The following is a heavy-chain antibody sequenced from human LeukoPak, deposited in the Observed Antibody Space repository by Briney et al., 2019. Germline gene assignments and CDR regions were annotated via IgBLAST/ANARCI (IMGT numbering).Heavy chain of an antibody. D-gene: IGHD2-21*02. CDR1: GVTLRNYG. V-gene: IGHV3-23*01. CDR2: IRGSGDTT. CDR3: EKRGDKLDLI. J-gene: IGHJ4*02. Sequence: GESLRLSCAASGVTLRNYGLSWVRHTPGKGLEWVSAIRGSGDTTFYADSVKGRFTISRDNSENTVYLQMNSLRAEDTAVYYCEKRGDKLDLIWGQGTLVTVSS.